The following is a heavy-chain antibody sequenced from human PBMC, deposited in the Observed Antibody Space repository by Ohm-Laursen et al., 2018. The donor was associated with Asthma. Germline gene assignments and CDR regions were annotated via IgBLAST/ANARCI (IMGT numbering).Heavy chain of an antibody. CDR2: MDSSGGA. CDR3: ARLDWAQSMFDS. V-gene: IGHV4-59*01. D-gene: IGHD3-9*01. Sequence: TLSLTCTVSGGSISSYYWSWIRQPPGRELEWIAYMDSSGGANYNPSLQSRVTLSIDTSKNQVSLRLSSVTAADTALYFCARLDWAQSMFDSWGQGTLVIVSS. CDR1: GGSISSYY. J-gene: IGHJ4*02.